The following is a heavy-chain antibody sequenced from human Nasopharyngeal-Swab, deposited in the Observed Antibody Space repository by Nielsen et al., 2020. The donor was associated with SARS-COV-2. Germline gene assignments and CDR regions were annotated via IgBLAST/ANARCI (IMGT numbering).Heavy chain of an antibody. D-gene: IGHD3-10*01. CDR3: ARTVTNYGSGSYSYYYYYGMDV. J-gene: IGHJ6*02. Sequence: SGPTLVKPTHTLPLTCTFPAFSLTTSATCLSWLRPPPRKALERLALIDWDDDKYYSTSLKTRLTISKDTSKNQVVLTMTNMDPVDTATYYCARTVTNYGSGSYSYYYYYGMDVWGQGTTVTVSS. CDR1: AFSLTTSATC. CDR2: IDWDDDK. V-gene: IGHV2-70*01.